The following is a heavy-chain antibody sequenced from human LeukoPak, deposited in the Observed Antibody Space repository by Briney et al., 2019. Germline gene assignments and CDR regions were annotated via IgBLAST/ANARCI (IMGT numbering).Heavy chain of an antibody. V-gene: IGHV3-49*04. CDR2: IRTKGYGGTT. J-gene: IGHJ4*02. Sequence: GQSLRLSCTGSGFTFGDYAMTWVRQAPGKGLEWVGFIRTKGYGGTTEYAASVRGRFTISRDDSKSIAYLQMNSLKTEDTAVYYCSRGWPIDYWGQGTLVTVSS. D-gene: IGHD2-15*01. CDR3: SRGWPIDY. CDR1: GFTFGDYA.